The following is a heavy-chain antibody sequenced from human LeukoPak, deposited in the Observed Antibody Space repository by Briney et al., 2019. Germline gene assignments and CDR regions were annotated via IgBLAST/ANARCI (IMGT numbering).Heavy chain of an antibody. J-gene: IGHJ4*02. D-gene: IGHD6-19*01. V-gene: IGHV1-69*04. Sequence: GASVKVSCKASGYTFTSYGISWVRQAPGQGLEWMGRIIPILGIANYAQKFQGRVTITADKSTSTAYMELYSLRSEDTAVYYCASPYSSGYYSYFDYRGQGTLVTVSS. CDR3: ASPYSSGYYSYFDY. CDR2: IIPILGIA. CDR1: GYTFTSYG.